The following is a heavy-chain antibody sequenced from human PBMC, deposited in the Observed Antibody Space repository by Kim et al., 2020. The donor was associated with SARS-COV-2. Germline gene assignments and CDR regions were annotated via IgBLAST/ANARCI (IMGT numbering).Heavy chain of an antibody. D-gene: IGHD1-20*01. Sequence: SETLSLTCTVSGGSISRYYWNWIRQPPGKGLEWVGYIYYSGSTKYNPSLKSRVTISVDTSKNQFFLKLSSVTAADTAVYYCARAPTTVVTGTRKPQPIVQNDAFDIWGQGTTITVSS. CDR3: ARAPTTVVTGTRKPQPIVQNDAFDI. J-gene: IGHJ3*02. CDR2: IYYSGST. CDR1: GGSISRYY. V-gene: IGHV4-59*01.